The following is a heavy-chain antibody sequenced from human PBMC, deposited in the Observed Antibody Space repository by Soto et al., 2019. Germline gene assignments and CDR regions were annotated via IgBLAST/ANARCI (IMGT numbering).Heavy chain of an antibody. Sequence: ASVKVSCKASGYTFTSYAMNWVRQAPGQRLEWMGWINAGNGNTKYSQKFQGRVTITADESTSTAYMELSSLRSDDTAVYYCAREDKPGGYTPPGTSGFDSWGQGTLVTVSS. D-gene: IGHD5-12*01. V-gene: IGHV1-3*01. CDR3: AREDKPGGYTPPGTSGFDS. J-gene: IGHJ4*02. CDR2: INAGNGNT. CDR1: GYTFTSYA.